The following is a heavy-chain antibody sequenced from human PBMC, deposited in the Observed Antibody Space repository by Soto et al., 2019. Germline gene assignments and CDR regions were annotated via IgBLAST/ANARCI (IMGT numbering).Heavy chain of an antibody. Sequence: SETLSLTCAVSGGSISSGGYSCNWIRQPPGKGLEWIGYIYHSGSTYYNPSPKSRVTISVDRSKNQFSLKLSSVTAADTAVYHCARGMTTVTTFDYWGQGALVTVSS. D-gene: IGHD4-17*01. J-gene: IGHJ4*02. V-gene: IGHV4-30-2*01. CDR3: ARGMTTVTTFDY. CDR2: IYHSGST. CDR1: GGSISSGGYS.